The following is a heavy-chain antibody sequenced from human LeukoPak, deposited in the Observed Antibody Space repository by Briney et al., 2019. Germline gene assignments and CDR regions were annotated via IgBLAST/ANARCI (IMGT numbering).Heavy chain of an antibody. Sequence: GGSLRLSCAASGFTFSSHWVHWVRQAPGKGLVWVSRINRDGSSTSYADSVKGRFTISRDNAKNTLYLQMNSLRAEDTAVYYCARDKGIQTTPYDAFDIWGQGTMVTVSS. CDR2: INRDGSST. J-gene: IGHJ3*02. V-gene: IGHV3-74*01. CDR3: ARDKGIQTTPYDAFDI. D-gene: IGHD5-18*01. CDR1: GFTFSSHW.